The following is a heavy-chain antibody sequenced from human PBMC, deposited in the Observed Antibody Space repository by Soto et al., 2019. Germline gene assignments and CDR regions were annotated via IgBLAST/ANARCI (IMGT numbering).Heavy chain of an antibody. D-gene: IGHD2-8*01. J-gene: IGHJ4*02. V-gene: IGHV3-21*01. CDR3: ARECTNGVCWDY. Sequence: EVQLVESGGGLVKPGGSLRLSCAASGFTFSSYTMNWVRQAPGKGLEWVSYISSSSSYIYYADSVKGRFTISRDNAKNSLRLQMNSLRAEDTAVYYCARECTNGVCWDYWGQGTLVTVSS. CDR1: GFTFSSYT. CDR2: ISSSSSYI.